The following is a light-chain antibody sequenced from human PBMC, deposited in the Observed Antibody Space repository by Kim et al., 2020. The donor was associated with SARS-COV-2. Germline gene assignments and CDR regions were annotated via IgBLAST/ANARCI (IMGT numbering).Light chain of an antibody. V-gene: IGKV1-39*01. CDR3: QQSATTPHT. CDR1: QNIETF. CDR2: DGT. J-gene: IGKJ1*01. Sequence: ASLGDTVSITCRASQNIETFLNWYQHKPGRVPEVLIYDGTTWQSGVPVRFSGSASGTDFSLTIAGLRPEDFAIYYCQQSATTPHTFGQGTKVDIK.